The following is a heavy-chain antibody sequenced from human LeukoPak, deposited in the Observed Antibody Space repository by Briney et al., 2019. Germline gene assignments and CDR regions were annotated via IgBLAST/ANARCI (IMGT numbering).Heavy chain of an antibody. CDR3: ARDKDSSGYHDY. D-gene: IGHD3-22*01. J-gene: IGHJ4*02. CDR2: ISSSSSYI. CDR1: GFTFSSFT. Sequence: GGSLRLSCAASGFTFSSFTMTWVRRAPGRGLEWVSSISSSSSYIYYADSVKGRFTISRDNAKNSLYLQMNSLRAEDTAVYYCARDKDSSGYHDYWGQGTLVTVSS. V-gene: IGHV3-21*01.